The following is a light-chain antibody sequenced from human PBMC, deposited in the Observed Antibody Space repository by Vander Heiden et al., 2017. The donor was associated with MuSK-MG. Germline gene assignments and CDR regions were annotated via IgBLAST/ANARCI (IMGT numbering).Light chain of an antibody. CDR1: EKISTY. CDR2: AAS. Sequence: DIQLTQSPSSLSASVGDRVTISCRASEKISTYLHWYQQKPGKAPRLLIYAASSLQSGVPSRFSGSYSGADFTLTISSLQPEDFATFYCQQTYTFPQTFGQGTTVEI. CDR3: QQTYTFPQT. V-gene: IGKV1-39*01. J-gene: IGKJ2*01.